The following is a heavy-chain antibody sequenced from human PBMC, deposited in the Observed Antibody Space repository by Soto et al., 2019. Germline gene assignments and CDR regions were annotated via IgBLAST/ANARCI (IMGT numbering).Heavy chain of an antibody. D-gene: IGHD3-3*01. CDR3: ARETYYDFWSGSGNDY. CDR2: TYYRSKWYN. CDR1: GDSASSNSAA. Sequence: PSQTLSLTCAISGDSASSNSAAWNWIRQSPSRGLEWLGRTYYRSKWYNDYAVSVKSRITINPDTSKNQFSLQLNSVTPEDTAVYYCARETYYDFWSGSGNDYWGQGTLVTVSS. J-gene: IGHJ4*02. V-gene: IGHV6-1*01.